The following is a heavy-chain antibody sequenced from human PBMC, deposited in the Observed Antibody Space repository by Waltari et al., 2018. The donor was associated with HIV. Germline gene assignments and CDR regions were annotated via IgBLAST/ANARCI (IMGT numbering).Heavy chain of an antibody. Sequence: EVQLVESGGSLVQHGGSLRLSCTASGFAFRTYSFNWVRQPPGKGLEWISYISSRGYTVYYAGSVKGRFTISRDNAKNSLYLQMNSLRPEDTAVYYCASPAQAEGYWGQGTLVTVSS. J-gene: IGHJ4*02. D-gene: IGHD2-15*01. CDR1: GFAFRTYS. CDR2: ISSRGYTV. V-gene: IGHV3-48*01. CDR3: ASPAQAEGY.